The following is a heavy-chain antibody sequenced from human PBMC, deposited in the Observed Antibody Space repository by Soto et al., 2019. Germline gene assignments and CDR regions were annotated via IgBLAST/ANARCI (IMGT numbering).Heavy chain of an antibody. CDR1: GGPMNNYY. CDR2: MGYNGFT. CDR3: ARQGFGELHGLVDV. Sequence: QVQLQESGPGLVKPSETLSLTCTISGGPMNNYYCSWFRQPRGQGLEWIGYMGYNGFTRYNPSLRSQGDISLATAKNQFSLNLSSVTAADTALYYCARQGFGELHGLVDVWGQGITVTVSS. D-gene: IGHD3-10*01. J-gene: IGHJ6*02. V-gene: IGHV4-59*08.